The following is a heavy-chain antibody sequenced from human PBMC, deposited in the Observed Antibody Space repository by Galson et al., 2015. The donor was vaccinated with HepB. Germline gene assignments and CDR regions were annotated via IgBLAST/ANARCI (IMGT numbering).Heavy chain of an antibody. D-gene: IGHD3-16*01. CDR2: ILHDAHNR. CDR1: GFPFSNYA. J-gene: IGHJ4*02. Sequence: SLRLSCAASGFPFSNYAMHWVRQTPGKGLEWMTVILHDAHNRYYADSVEGRFTVSRDKSKNTVYLQMNSLRPENTAMYYCARRAGAPGGFSFDYWGQGSLVTVSS. V-gene: IGHV3-30*04. CDR3: ARRAGAPGGFSFDY.